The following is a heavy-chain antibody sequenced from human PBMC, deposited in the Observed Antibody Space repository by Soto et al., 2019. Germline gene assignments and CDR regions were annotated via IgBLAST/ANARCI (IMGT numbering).Heavy chain of an antibody. CDR3: AKDIASTIIVVVKYGVFDY. CDR1: GLSFSNYA. Sequence: GGSLRLSCVASGLSFSNYAMAWVRQAPGQGLDWFAAISGSGGGTHYASYVQGRFAVSRDNSKDTLYLHMYRLKGEDTVIYYRAKDIASTIIVVVKYGVFDYCGQGILVTVSS. D-gene: IGHD3-22*01. V-gene: IGHV3-23*01. J-gene: IGHJ4*02. CDR2: ISGSGGGT.